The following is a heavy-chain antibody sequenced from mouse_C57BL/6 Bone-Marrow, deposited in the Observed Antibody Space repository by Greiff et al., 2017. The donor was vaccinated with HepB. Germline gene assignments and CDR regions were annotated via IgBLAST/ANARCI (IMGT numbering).Heavy chain of an antibody. CDR2: ISSGGSYT. Sequence: EVQGVESGGDLVKPGGSLKLSCAASGFTFSSYGMSWVRQTPDKRLEWVATISSGGSYTYYPDSVKGRFTISRDNAKNTLYLQMSSLKSEDTAMYYCAINLYAMDYWGQGTSVTVSS. CDR1: GFTFSSYG. CDR3: AINLYAMDY. V-gene: IGHV5-6*01. J-gene: IGHJ4*01.